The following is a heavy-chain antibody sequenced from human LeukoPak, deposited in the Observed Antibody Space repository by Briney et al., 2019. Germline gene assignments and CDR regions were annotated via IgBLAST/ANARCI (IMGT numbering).Heavy chain of an antibody. J-gene: IGHJ4*02. CDR2: ITKTGSTT. V-gene: IGHV3-48*03. D-gene: IGHD3-10*01. CDR1: GYTFTDHD. Sequence: GGSLRLSCAAYGYTFTDHDMVWVRQAPGKGLEWLSTITKTGSTTYYADSVKGRFTISRDNAKNSVFLHMNSLRAEDTAVYYCARETLVRGVNFDYWGQGTLVTVSS. CDR3: ARETLVRGVNFDY.